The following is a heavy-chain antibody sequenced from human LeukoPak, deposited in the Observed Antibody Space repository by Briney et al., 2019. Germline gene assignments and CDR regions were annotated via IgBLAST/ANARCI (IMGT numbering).Heavy chain of an antibody. CDR1: GGSISSGDYS. D-gene: IGHD3-3*01. CDR3: ARIRFLEWLLYPSEYYYYGMDV. J-gene: IGHJ6*02. Sequence: KSSQTLSLTCAVSGGSISSGDYSWSWIRQPPGKGLEWIGYIYYSGSTNYNPSLKSRVTISVDTSKNQFSLKLSSVTAADTAVYYCARIRFLEWLLYPSEYYYYGMDVWGQGTTVTVSS. V-gene: IGHV4-61*08. CDR2: IYYSGST.